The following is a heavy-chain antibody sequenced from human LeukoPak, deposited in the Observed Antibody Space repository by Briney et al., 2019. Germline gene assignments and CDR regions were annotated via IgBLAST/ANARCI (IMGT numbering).Heavy chain of an antibody. V-gene: IGHV3-23*01. J-gene: IGHJ3*02. D-gene: IGHD6-19*01. CDR3: AFPAHHWLVRGAFDI. CDR1: GFAFSSYG. Sequence: GGSLRLSCAASGFAFSSYGMSWVRQAPGKGLEWVSDISGTGGNTYCAESVKGRFTISRDNSKNTLYLQMNSLRAEDTAIYYCAFPAHHWLVRGAFDIWGQGTMVTVSS. CDR2: ISGTGGNT.